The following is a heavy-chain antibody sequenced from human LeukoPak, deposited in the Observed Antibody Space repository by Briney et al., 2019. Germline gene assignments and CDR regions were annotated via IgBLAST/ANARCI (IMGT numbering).Heavy chain of an antibody. V-gene: IGHV4-59*01. Sequence: PSETLSLTCTVSGGSISSYYWSWIRQPPGKGLEWIGYIYYSGSTNYNPSLKSRVIISVDTSKNQFSLKLSSVTAADTAVYYCARATMTSDAFDIWGQGTMVTVSS. D-gene: IGHD3-22*01. CDR3: ARATMTSDAFDI. CDR2: IYYSGST. CDR1: GGSISSYY. J-gene: IGHJ3*02.